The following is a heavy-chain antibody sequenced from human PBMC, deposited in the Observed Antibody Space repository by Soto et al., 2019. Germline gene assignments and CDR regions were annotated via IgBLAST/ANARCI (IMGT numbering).Heavy chain of an antibody. J-gene: IGHJ6*02. D-gene: IGHD3-22*01. Sequence: GASVKVSCKASGYTFTSYDINWVRQATGQGLEWMGWMNPNSGNTGYAQKFQGRVTMTRNTSISTAYMELSSLRSEDTAVYYCARSPDYDSSGYYYGMDVWGQGTTVTVSS. V-gene: IGHV1-8*01. CDR3: ARSPDYDSSGYYYGMDV. CDR1: GYTFTSYD. CDR2: MNPNSGNT.